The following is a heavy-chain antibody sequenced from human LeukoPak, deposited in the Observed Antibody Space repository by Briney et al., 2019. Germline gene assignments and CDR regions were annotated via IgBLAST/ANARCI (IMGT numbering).Heavy chain of an antibody. D-gene: IGHD3-22*01. CDR2: IYYSGST. CDR3: ASGGLVVVYDY. J-gene: IGHJ4*02. CDR1: GDSISTSSYY. Sequence: SETLSLTCSVSGDSISTSSYYWGWIRQPPGKGLEWIGSIYYSGSTYYNPSLKSRVTISVDTSKNQFSLKLSSVTAADTAVYYCASGGLVVVYDYWGQGTLVTVSS. V-gene: IGHV4-39*07.